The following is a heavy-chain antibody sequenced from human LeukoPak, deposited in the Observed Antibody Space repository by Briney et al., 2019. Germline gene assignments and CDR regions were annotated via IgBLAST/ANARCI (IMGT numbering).Heavy chain of an antibody. CDR1: GGSISSSSYY. D-gene: IGHD7-27*01. CDR2: IYYAGST. Sequence: SETLSLTCTVSGGSISSSSYYWDWIRQPPGKGLEWIGSIYYAGSTYYNPSLKSRVSISVDTSKNQFSLKLSSVTAADKAVYYCASRKLGNDYWGQGTLVTVSS. J-gene: IGHJ4*02. V-gene: IGHV4-39*07. CDR3: ASRKLGNDY.